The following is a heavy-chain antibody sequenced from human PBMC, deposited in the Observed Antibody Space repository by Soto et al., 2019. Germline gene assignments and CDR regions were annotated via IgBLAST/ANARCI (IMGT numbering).Heavy chain of an antibody. D-gene: IGHD3-10*01. Sequence: EVQLVESGGGVVQPGRSLRLSCAGSRFTFDDYAMHWVRQAPGKGLEWVSGITWNSGGIGYADSVKGRFTISRDNAKNSLYLQMNSLRAEDTALYYCAKEFLSGAYILWFEPWGQGTLVTVSS. V-gene: IGHV3-9*01. CDR3: AKEFLSGAYILWFEP. J-gene: IGHJ5*02. CDR2: ITWNSGGI. CDR1: RFTFDDYA.